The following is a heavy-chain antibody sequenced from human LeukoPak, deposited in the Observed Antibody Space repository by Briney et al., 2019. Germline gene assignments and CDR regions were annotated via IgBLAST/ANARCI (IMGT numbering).Heavy chain of an antibody. CDR1: GGTFSSYA. V-gene: IGHV1-69*13. D-gene: IGHD2-2*01. CDR2: IIPIFGTA. Sequence: SVKVSCKASGGTFSSYAISWVRQAPGQGLEWMGGIIPIFGTANYAQRFQGRVAITADESTSTAYMELSSLRSEDTAVYYCATGSVYCSSTSCNFDYWGQGTLVTVSS. J-gene: IGHJ4*02. CDR3: ATGSVYCSSTSCNFDY.